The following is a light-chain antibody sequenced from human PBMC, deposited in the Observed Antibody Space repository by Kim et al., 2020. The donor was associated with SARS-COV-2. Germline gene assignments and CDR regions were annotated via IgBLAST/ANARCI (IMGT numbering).Light chain of an antibody. CDR1: QSVFYSAANKNY. CDR3: QQYYGTPLT. J-gene: IGKJ4*01. CDR2: WAS. V-gene: IGKV4-1*01. Sequence: KAPINFQSSQSVFYSAANKNYLAWYQQKPGPPPKLLIYWASTRESVVPDRFSGSGSGTDFTLTISSLQAEDVAVYYCQQYYGTPLTFGGGTKLEI.